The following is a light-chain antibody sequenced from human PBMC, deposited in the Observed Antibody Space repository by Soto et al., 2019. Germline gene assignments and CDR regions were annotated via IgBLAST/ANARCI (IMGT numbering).Light chain of an antibody. V-gene: IGLV2-11*01. Sequence: QSALTQPRSVSGSPGQSVTISCTGTSSDVGGYNYVSWYQQHPGKAPKLMIYDVSKRPSGVPDRFSGSKSGNTASLTISGLQAEDEADYYCCSYAGIYTVVFGGGTKPPS. CDR1: SSDVGGYNY. CDR2: DVS. J-gene: IGLJ2*01. CDR3: CSYAGIYTVV.